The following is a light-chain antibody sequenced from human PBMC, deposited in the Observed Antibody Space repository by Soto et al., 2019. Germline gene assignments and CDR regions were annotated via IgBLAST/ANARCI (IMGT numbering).Light chain of an antibody. Sequence: EIVLTQSPGTLSLSPGERATLSCRASQSVSSNYLAWYQQKPGQAPRLLIYSASNRATGIPDRFSGSGSGTDFTLTISRLEPEDFAVYYCHQYGSSQTFGQVTKVDIK. CDR2: SAS. V-gene: IGKV3-20*01. CDR3: HQYGSSQT. J-gene: IGKJ1*01. CDR1: QSVSSNY.